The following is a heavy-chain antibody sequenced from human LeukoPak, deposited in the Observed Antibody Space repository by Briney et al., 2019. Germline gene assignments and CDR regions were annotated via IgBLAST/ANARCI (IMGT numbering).Heavy chain of an antibody. V-gene: IGHV4-59*12. Sequence: ETLSLTCTVSGGSISSYYWSWIRQPPGKGLEWIGYIYYSGSTNYNPSLKSRVTIPVDTSKNQFSLKLSSVTAADTAVYYCASKVVGYCSGGSCYSPARPFDYWGQGTLVTVSS. CDR2: IYYSGST. D-gene: IGHD2-15*01. J-gene: IGHJ4*02. CDR1: GGSISSYY. CDR3: ASKVVGYCSGGSCYSPARPFDY.